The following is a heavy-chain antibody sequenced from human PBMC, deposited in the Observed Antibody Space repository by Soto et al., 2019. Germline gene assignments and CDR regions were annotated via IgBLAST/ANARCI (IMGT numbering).Heavy chain of an antibody. CDR2: INAGNGNT. J-gene: IGHJ6*03. CDR1: GYTFTSYG. D-gene: IGHD3-10*01. V-gene: IGHV1-3*01. Sequence: ASVKVSCKASGYTFTSYGINWVRQAPGQRLEWMGWINAGNGNTKYSQKFQGRVTITTDTSASTAYMELSSLRSEDTAVYYCARAAMVRGVNQFYYYYYYMDVWGKGTTVTVSS. CDR3: ARAAMVRGVNQFYYYYYYMDV.